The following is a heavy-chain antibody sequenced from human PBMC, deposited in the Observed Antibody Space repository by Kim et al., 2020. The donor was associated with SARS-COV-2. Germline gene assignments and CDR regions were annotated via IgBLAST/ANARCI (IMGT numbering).Heavy chain of an antibody. V-gene: IGHV3-7*03. CDR1: GFTFSSYW. CDR2: IKQDGSEK. J-gene: IGHJ6*02. CDR3: ARGKYDFWSGYLSAADYYYGMDV. D-gene: IGHD3-3*01. Sequence: GGSLRLSCAASGFTFSSYWMSWVRQAPGKGLEWVANIKQDGSEKYYVDSVKGRFTISRDNAKNSLYLQMNSLRAEDTAVYYCARGKYDFWSGYLSAADYYYGMDVWGQGTTVTVSS.